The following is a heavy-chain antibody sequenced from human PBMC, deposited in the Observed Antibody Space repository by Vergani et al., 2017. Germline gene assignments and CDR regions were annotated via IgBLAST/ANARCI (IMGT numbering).Heavy chain of an antibody. CDR3: ARARANYGDYPPYYDYYMDV. CDR1: GGTFSSYA. D-gene: IGHD4-17*01. CDR2: IIPIFGTA. Sequence: QVQLVQSGAEVKKPGSSVKVSCMASGGTFSSYAISWVRQAPGQGLEWMGGIIPIFGTANYAQKFQGRVTTTADESTSTTYMELSRLRSEETAGYYCARARANYGDYPPYYDYYMDVWGKGTTVTVSS. V-gene: IGHV1-69*01. J-gene: IGHJ6*03.